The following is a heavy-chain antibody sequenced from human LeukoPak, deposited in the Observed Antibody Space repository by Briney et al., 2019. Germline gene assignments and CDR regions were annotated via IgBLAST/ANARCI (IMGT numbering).Heavy chain of an antibody. Sequence: PGGSLRLSCAASGFTFDDYAMHWVRQAPGKGLEWVSGISWNSGSIGYADSVKGRFTISRDNAKNSLYLQMNSLRAEDTALYYCAKDISSSYGGSCDYWGQGTLVTVSS. CDR1: GFTFDDYA. J-gene: IGHJ4*02. CDR2: ISWNSGSI. D-gene: IGHD6-6*01. V-gene: IGHV3-9*01. CDR3: AKDISSSYGGSCDY.